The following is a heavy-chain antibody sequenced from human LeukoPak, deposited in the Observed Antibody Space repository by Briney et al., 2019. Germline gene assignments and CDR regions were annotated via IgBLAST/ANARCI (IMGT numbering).Heavy chain of an antibody. CDR2: ISSSSRYI. Sequence: GGCLRLSCAASGCTFRSYSMNWVRRAPGRGLEWVSSISSSSRYIYYADSVQGRFTLYRDNAKNSLYLQVNSLSADEPAGYYCARDLHDPIVGVITTSAVGYWGQGTLGTVPS. V-gene: IGHV3-21*01. CDR3: ARDLHDPIVGVITTSAVGY. D-gene: IGHD3-22*01. J-gene: IGHJ4*02. CDR1: GCTFRSYS.